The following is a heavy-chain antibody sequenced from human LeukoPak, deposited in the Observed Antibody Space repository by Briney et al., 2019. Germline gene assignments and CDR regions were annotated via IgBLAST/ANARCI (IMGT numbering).Heavy chain of an antibody. J-gene: IGHJ6*03. V-gene: IGHV4-30-2*01. CDR1: GGSISSGGYY. CDR3: ARGATYYDFWSRAQYYYYMDV. Sequence: PSETLSLTCTVSGGSISSGGYYWSWIRQPPGKGLEWIGYIYHSGSTYYNPSLKSRVTISVDRSKNQFSLKLSSVTAADTAVYYCARGATYYDFWSRAQYYYYMDVWGKGTTVTVSS. D-gene: IGHD3-3*01. CDR2: IYHSGST.